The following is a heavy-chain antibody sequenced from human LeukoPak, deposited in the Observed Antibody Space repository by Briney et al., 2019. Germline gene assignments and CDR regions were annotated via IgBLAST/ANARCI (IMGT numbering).Heavy chain of an antibody. CDR1: GGSISSSSYY. Sequence: PSETLSLTCTVSGGSISSSSYYWGWIRQPPGKGLEWIGSIYYSGSTYYNPSLKSRVTISVDTSKNQFSLKLNSVTAADTAVYYCARRAAAGWFDPWGQGTLVTVSS. CDR2: IYYSGST. D-gene: IGHD6-13*01. V-gene: IGHV4-39*01. CDR3: ARRAAAGWFDP. J-gene: IGHJ5*02.